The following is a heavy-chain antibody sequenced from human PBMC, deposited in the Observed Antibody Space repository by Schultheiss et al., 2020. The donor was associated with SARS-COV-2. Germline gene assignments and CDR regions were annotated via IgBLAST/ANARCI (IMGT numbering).Heavy chain of an antibody. CDR1: GGSISSSNW. CDR3: ARAAMAPWGMDV. Sequence: SETLSLTCAVSGGSISSSNWWSWVRQPPGKGLEWIGEINHSGSTNYNPSLKSRVTISVDTSKNQFSLKLSSVTAADTAVYYCARAAMAPWGMDVWGQGTTVTVSS. D-gene: IGHD5-18*01. V-gene: IGHV4-4*02. J-gene: IGHJ6*02. CDR2: INHSGST.